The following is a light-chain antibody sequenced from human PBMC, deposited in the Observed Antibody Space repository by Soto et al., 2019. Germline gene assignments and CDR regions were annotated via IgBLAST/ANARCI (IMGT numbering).Light chain of an antibody. Sequence: DIQMTQSPSTLSGSVGDRVTLTCRASQTISSWLAWYQQKPGKAPKLLIHKASTLKSGVPSRFSGRGAGTDFTLTISSLQPDDFATYYCQHYNSYSGAFGQGTKVDIK. CDR2: KAS. CDR3: QHYNSYSGA. V-gene: IGKV1-5*03. J-gene: IGKJ1*01. CDR1: QTISSW.